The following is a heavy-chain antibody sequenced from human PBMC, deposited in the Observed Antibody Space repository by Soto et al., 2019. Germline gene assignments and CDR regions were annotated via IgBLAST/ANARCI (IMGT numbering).Heavy chain of an antibody. D-gene: IGHD1-1*01. CDR3: ARVGPGTPVRAFDY. J-gene: IGHJ4*02. V-gene: IGHV1-2*04. CDR1: GYTFTGYY. Sequence: ASVKVSCKASGYTFTGYYMHWVRQAPGQGLEWMGWINPNSGGTNYAQKFQGWVTMTRDTSISTAYMELSRLRSDDTAVYYCARVGPGTPVRAFDYWAQGTLVTVSS. CDR2: INPNSGGT.